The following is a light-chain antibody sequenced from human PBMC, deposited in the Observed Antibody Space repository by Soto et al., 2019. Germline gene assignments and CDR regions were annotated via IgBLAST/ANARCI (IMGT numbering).Light chain of an antibody. CDR2: GAS. J-gene: IGKJ1*01. CDR1: QSVISSY. CDR3: QQYGNSRT. V-gene: IGKV3-20*01. Sequence: EMVLTQSPGTLSLSPGERATLSCRASQSVISSYLAWYQQKLGQAPRLLIYGASTRATGIADRFSGSGSGTDFTLTSSRLEPEDFAVYYCQQYGNSRTFGQGTKVELK.